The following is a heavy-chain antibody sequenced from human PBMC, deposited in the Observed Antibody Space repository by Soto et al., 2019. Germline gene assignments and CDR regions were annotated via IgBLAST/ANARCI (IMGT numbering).Heavy chain of an antibody. CDR3: AREAGAVSDFDY. CDR2: ISGSGGTT. Sequence: GSLRLSCAASGFTFSNYAMNWVRQAPGKGLEWVSAISGSGGTTYYADSVKGRFTMSRDNSKNTLYLQMNSLRADDTAVYYCAREAGAVSDFDYWGQGTLVTVSS. CDR1: GFTFSNYA. V-gene: IGHV3-23*01. J-gene: IGHJ4*02. D-gene: IGHD6-19*01.